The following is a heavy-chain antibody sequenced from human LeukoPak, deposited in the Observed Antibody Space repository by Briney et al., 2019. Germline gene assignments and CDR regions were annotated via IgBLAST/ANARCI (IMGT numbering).Heavy chain of an antibody. V-gene: IGHV1-2*02. J-gene: IGHJ4*02. Sequence: ASVKVSCKASGYMFTGYYMHWVRQAPGQGLEWMGWINPNSGGTNYAQKFQGRVTMTRDTSISTAYMDLSRLRSDDTAVYYCARDVRTTKRTSSMGGYWGQGTLVTVSS. D-gene: IGHD2-2*01. CDR3: ARDVRTTKRTSSMGGY. CDR2: INPNSGGT. CDR1: GYMFTGYY.